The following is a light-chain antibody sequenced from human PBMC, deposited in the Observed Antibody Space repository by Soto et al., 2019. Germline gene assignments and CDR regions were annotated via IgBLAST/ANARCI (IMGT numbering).Light chain of an antibody. J-gene: IGKJ1*01. Sequence: EIVLTQSPGTLSLSPGERDTLSCRASQSVSSSYLAWYQQKPGQAPRLLIYGASSRATGIPDRFSGSGSGTDFILTISRLEPEDFAVYYCQQYGSAPRTFGQGTKVEIK. V-gene: IGKV3-20*01. CDR2: GAS. CDR3: QQYGSAPRT. CDR1: QSVSSSY.